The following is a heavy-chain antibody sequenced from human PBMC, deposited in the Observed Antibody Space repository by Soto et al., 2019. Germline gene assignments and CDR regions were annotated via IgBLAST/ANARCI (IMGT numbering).Heavy chain of an antibody. CDR2: IIPIFGTA. Sequence: QVQLVQSGAEVKKPGSSVKVSCKASGGTFSSYAISWVRQAPGQGLEWRGGIIPIFGTANYAQKFQARVTITADESTTTAYMELSSLRSEDTAVYYCGRDRAAAGLYLYGMDVWGQGTTVTVSS. CDR1: GGTFSSYA. CDR3: GRDRAAAGLYLYGMDV. V-gene: IGHV1-69*01. J-gene: IGHJ6*02. D-gene: IGHD6-13*01.